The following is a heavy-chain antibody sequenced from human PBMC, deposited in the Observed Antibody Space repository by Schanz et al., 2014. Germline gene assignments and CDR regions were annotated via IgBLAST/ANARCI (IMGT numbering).Heavy chain of an antibody. J-gene: IGHJ4*02. V-gene: IGHV3-33*06. CDR2: ISYDGSSK. D-gene: IGHD6-13*01. Sequence: QVRLVESGGGVVQPGGSLRLSCAASGFTFSTTGMHWVRQAPGKGLEWVALISYDGSSKNHADSVQGRFTISRDNSKNTLDLQMNSLRAEDTAIYYCAKDLAAVGVFDYWGQGSLVTVSP. CDR1: GFTFSTTG. CDR3: AKDLAAVGVFDY.